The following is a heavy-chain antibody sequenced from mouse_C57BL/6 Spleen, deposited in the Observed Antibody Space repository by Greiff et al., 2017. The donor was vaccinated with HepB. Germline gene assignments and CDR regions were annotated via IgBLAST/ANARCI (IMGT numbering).Heavy chain of an antibody. CDR1: GYSITSGYY. D-gene: IGHD2-1*01. V-gene: IGHV3-6*01. CDR3: ASYYGYAMDY. J-gene: IGHJ4*01. Sequence: DVQLVESGPGLVKPSQSLSLTCSVTGYSITSGYYWNWIRQFPGNKLEWMGYISYDGSNNYNPSLKNRISITRDTSKNQFFLKLNSVTTEDTATYYCASYYGYAMDYWGQGTSVTVSS. CDR2: ISYDGSN.